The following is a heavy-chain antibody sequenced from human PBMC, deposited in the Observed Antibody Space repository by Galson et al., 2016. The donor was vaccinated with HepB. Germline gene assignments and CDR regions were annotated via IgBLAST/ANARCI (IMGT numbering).Heavy chain of an antibody. J-gene: IGHJ4*01. CDR3: STMAFCSGVTCSNFDN. V-gene: IGHV3-15*01. D-gene: IGHD2-15*01. Sequence: SLRLSCAASGFTFSDAWMRWVRQAPGKGLEWVGRMKSNTDGGTADYAPSVKGRFIISRDDSKNTLYLQMDSLKIEDTALYYCSTMAFCSGVTCSNFDNWGHGALVTVSS. CDR1: GFTFSDAW. CDR2: MKSNTDGGTA.